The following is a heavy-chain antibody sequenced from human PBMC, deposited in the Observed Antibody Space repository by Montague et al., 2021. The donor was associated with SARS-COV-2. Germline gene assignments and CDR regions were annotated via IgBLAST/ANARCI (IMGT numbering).Heavy chain of an antibody. V-gene: IGHV4-34*01. Sequence: SETRSLTCAVDGGSFSGYYWSWIRRPPGKGLEWIGEINHSGSTNNNPYLKSRVTISVDTSKNQFSLKLSSVTAADTAVYYCARVRYYGSGTSLGMDVWGQGTTVTVSS. CDR1: GGSFSGYY. D-gene: IGHD3-10*01. CDR3: ARVRYYGSGTSLGMDV. J-gene: IGHJ6*02. CDR2: INHSGST.